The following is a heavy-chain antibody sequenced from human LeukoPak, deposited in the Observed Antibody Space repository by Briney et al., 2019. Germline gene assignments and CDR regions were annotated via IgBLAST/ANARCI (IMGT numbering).Heavy chain of an antibody. D-gene: IGHD2-15*01. CDR3: AKDRYCSGGSCYSGFDH. Sequence: GGSLKLSCAASGFTFSGSAMHWVRQASGKGLEWVGRIRSKANSYATAYAASVKGRFTISRDDSKNTAYLQMNSLRAEDTAVYYCAKDRYCSGGSCYSGFDHWGQGTLVTVSS. J-gene: IGHJ4*02. V-gene: IGHV3-73*01. CDR1: GFTFSGSA. CDR2: IRSKANSYAT.